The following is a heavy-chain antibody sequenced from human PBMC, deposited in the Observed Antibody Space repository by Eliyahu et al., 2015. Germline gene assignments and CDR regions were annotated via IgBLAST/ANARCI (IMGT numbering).Heavy chain of an antibody. D-gene: IGHD3-22*01. Sequence: APGKGLEWVAFISYDGSNKYYADSVKGRFTISRDNSKNTLYLQMNSLRPEDTAVYYCARDSAETYYYDSSGYRGGAFDIWGQGTMVTVSS. CDR2: ISYDGSNK. CDR3: ARDSAETYYYDSSGYRGGAFDI. V-gene: IGHV3-30-3*01. J-gene: IGHJ3*02.